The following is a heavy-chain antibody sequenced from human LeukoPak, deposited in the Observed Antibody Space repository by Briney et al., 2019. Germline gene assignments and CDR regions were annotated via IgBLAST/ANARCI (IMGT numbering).Heavy chain of an antibody. CDR3: AKAESSGPDY. D-gene: IGHD6-19*01. CDR2: ITGPGEGT. J-gene: IGHJ4*02. CDR1: SGSFSGYY. Sequence: ETLSLTCAVYSGSFSGYYWSWIRQAPGKGLEWVSAITGPGEGTWHADSVKGRFTTSRDNSQRTLYLQMNSLRAEDTAVYYCAKAESSGPDYWGQGTLVTVSS. V-gene: IGHV3-23*01.